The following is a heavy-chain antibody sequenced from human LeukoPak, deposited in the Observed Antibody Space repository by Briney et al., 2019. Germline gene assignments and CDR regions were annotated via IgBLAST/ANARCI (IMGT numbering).Heavy chain of an antibody. CDR1: GFTFSSYA. V-gene: IGHV3-23*01. D-gene: IGHD6-13*01. J-gene: IGHJ3*02. CDR2: ISGSGGST. CDR3: AKDPSYSSSWYRNAFDI. Sequence: PGGSLRLSCAASGFTFSSYAMSWVRQAPGKGLEWVSAISGSGGSTYYADSVKGRFTISRDNSKNTLYLQMNSLRAEDTAVYYCAKDPSYSSSWYRNAFDIWGQGTMVTVSS.